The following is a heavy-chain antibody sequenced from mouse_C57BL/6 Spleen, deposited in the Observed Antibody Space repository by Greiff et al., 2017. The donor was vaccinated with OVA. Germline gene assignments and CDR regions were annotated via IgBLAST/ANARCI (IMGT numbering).Heavy chain of an antibody. V-gene: IGHV1-80*01. CDR1: GYAFSSYW. Sequence: QVQLQQSGAELVKPGASVKISCKASGYAFSSYWINWVKQRPGKGLEWIGQIYPGDGDTNYNGKFKGKATLTADKSSSTAYMQLSSLTSEDSAVYFCARSGNFFDYWGQGTTLTVSS. D-gene: IGHD1-1*02. CDR2: IYPGDGDT. J-gene: IGHJ2*01. CDR3: ARSGNFFDY.